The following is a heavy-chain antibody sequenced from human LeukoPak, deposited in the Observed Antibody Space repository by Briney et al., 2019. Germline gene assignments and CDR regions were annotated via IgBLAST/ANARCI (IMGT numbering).Heavy chain of an antibody. Sequence: GGSLRLSCAASGFTVSSNYMSWVRQAPGKGLEWVSVIYSGGSTYYADSVKGRFTISRDNSKNTLYLQMNSLRAEDTAVYYCAKLLLTGYYSDYWGQGTLVTVSS. CDR3: AKLLLTGYYSDY. D-gene: IGHD3-9*01. J-gene: IGHJ4*02. CDR2: IYSGGST. CDR1: GFTVSSNY. V-gene: IGHV3-53*01.